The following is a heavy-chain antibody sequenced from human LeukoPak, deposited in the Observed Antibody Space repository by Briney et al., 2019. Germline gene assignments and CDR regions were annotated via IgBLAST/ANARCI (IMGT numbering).Heavy chain of an antibody. CDR2: INHSGST. CDR3: ARHSGRGGGAS. D-gene: IGHD2-21*01. Sequence: GSLRLSCAASGFTFSDYYMSWIRQPPGKGLEWIGEINHSGSTNYNPSLKSRVTISVDTSKNQFSLKLSSVTAADTAVYYCARHSGRGGGASWGQGTLVTVSS. CDR1: GFTFSDYY. V-gene: IGHV4-34*01. J-gene: IGHJ5*02.